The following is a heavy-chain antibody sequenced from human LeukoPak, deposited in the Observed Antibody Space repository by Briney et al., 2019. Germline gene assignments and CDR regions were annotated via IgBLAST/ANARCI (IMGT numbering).Heavy chain of an antibody. J-gene: IGHJ4*02. CDR1: GFTFSSYS. CDR2: ISSSSNYI. CDR3: AQNFYDSSGLYFDY. D-gene: IGHD3-22*01. Sequence: GSLRLSCAASGFTFSSYSMNWVRQAPGKGLEWVSSISSSSNYIYYADSVKGRFTISRDNAKNSLYLQMNSLRAEDTAVYYCAQNFYDSSGLYFDYGGQGTLVTVSS. V-gene: IGHV3-21*01.